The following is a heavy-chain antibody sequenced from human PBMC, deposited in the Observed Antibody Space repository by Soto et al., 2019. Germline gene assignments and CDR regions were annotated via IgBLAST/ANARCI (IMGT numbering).Heavy chain of an antibody. J-gene: IGHJ5*02. CDR1: GGSFSGYY. D-gene: IGHD6-19*01. Sequence: XGTLCLTCAVYGGSFSGYYWSWIRQPPGKGLEWIGEINHSGSTNYNPSLKSRVTISVDTSKNQFSLKLSSVTAADTAVYYCARGGIFGIAVAGRGNWFDPWGQGTLVTVSS. V-gene: IGHV4-34*01. CDR3: ARGGIFGIAVAGRGNWFDP. CDR2: INHSGST.